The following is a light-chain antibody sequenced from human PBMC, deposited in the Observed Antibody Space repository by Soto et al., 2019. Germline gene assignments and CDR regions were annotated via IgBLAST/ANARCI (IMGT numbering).Light chain of an antibody. J-gene: IGKJ1*01. V-gene: IGKV1-8*01. CDR2: AAS. CDR1: QGISSY. Sequence: AIRMTESPSSLSACTGDRVTITCRARQGISSYLAWYQQKPGKAPKLLIYAASTLQSGVPSRFSGSGSGTDFTLTISCLQSEDFATYYCQQHYSYLTWTFGQGTKVDI. CDR3: QQHYSYLTWT.